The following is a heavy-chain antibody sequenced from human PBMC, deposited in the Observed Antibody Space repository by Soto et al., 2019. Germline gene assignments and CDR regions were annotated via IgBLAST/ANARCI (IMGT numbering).Heavy chain of an antibody. V-gene: IGHV4-59*01. CDR3: ARAASSGTYLRVSYFDY. CDR2: IHYSGST. Sequence: SETLSLTCTVSGGSISSYNWIWIRQSPGKGLECIGYIHYSGSTNYNPSLKSRVTISVDRSKNQFPLKVSSVTAADTALYFCARAASSGTYLRVSYFDYWGQGTLVTVSS. D-gene: IGHD1-26*01. CDR1: GGSISSYN. J-gene: IGHJ4*02.